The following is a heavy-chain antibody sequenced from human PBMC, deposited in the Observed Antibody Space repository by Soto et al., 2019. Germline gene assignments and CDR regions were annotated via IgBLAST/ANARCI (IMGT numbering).Heavy chain of an antibody. D-gene: IGHD2-21*02. CDR2: ISWNSGTI. J-gene: IGHJ6*02. CDR1: GFSFDEYG. Sequence: EVQLVESGGGLVQPGRSLRLSCAASGFSFDEYGMHWVRQAPGKGLEWVSGISWNSGTIGYADSVKGRFSISRDNXKKSLYLQMNSLTAEDRALYYCAKSKGGTANGMDVWGQGTTVIVSS. CDR3: AKSKGGTANGMDV. V-gene: IGHV3-9*01.